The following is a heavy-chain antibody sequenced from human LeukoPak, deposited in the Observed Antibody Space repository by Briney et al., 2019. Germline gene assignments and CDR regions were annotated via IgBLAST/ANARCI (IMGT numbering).Heavy chain of an antibody. J-gene: IGHJ4*02. Sequence: GGSLRLSCAASGFTFSSYAMHWVRQAPGKGLEWVAVISYDGSNKYYADSVKGRFTISGDNSKNTLYLQMNSLRAEDTAVYYCARGYDILTGYYLPLDYWGQGTLVTVSS. V-gene: IGHV3-30-3*01. CDR3: ARGYDILTGYYLPLDY. CDR1: GFTFSSYA. CDR2: ISYDGSNK. D-gene: IGHD3-9*01.